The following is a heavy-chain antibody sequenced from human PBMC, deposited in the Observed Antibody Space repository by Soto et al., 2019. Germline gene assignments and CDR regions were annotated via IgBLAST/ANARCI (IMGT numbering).Heavy chain of an antibody. D-gene: IGHD4-4*01. CDR1: CGSFSGYY. CDR2: INHSGST. Sequence: QVQLQQCGAGLLKPSETLSLTCAVYCGSFSGYYWSWIHQPTGKGLEWLGEINHSGSTNYNPSLKSRVTISVDTSKNQFYQKLSSVTAADTAVYYGAVTETAPSWFDHWGQGTLVTVSS. J-gene: IGHJ5*02. V-gene: IGHV4-34*01. CDR3: AVTETAPSWFDH.